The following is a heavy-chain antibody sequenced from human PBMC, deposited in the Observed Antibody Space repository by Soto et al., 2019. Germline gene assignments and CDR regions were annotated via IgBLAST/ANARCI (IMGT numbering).Heavy chain of an antibody. CDR2: IYYSGST. V-gene: IGHV4-31*03. CDR1: GGSISSGGYT. J-gene: IGHJ4*02. Sequence: QVQLQESGPGLVKPSQTLSLSCTVSGGSISSGGYTWSWIRQHPGKGLEWIGNIYYSGSTYHNPSLKSRLTTSVHTSKNQISLNVYSVTAADRAVYYCARDTGAVSELDYWGQGTLVTVSS. D-gene: IGHD1-7*01. CDR3: ARDTGAVSELDY.